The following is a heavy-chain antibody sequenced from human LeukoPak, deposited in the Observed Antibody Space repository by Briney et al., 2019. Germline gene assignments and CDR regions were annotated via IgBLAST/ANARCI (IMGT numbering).Heavy chain of an antibody. D-gene: IGHD3-10*01. CDR1: GFTFDDYA. V-gene: IGHV3-9*03. Sequence: PGRSLRLSCAASGFTFDDYAMHWVRQAPGKGLEWVSGISWNSGSIGYADSVKGRFTISRDNAKNSLYLQMNSLRAEDMALYYCAKGYYYGSGSYYNDYFDYWGQGTLVTVSS. CDR3: AKGYYYGSGSYYNDYFDY. J-gene: IGHJ4*02. CDR2: ISWNSGSI.